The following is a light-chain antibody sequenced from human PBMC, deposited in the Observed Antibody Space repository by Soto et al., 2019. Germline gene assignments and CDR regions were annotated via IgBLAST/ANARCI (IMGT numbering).Light chain of an antibody. Sequence: DIQLTQSPSFLSASVGDRVTITCRASQGISSYLAWYQQKPGKAPKLLIYAASTLQSGVPSRFSGSGSGTEFPLTISSLQPEDFATYYCQQLNSYLYTFGPGNKVDIK. CDR2: AAS. J-gene: IGKJ3*01. V-gene: IGKV1-9*01. CDR3: QQLNSYLYT. CDR1: QGISSY.